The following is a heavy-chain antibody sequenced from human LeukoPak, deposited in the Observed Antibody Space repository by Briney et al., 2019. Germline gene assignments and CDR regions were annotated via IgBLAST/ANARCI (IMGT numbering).Heavy chain of an antibody. V-gene: IGHV4-39*01. CDR2: IYYSGRT. CDR1: GGSISSSGYY. CDR3: ARAYVSRHPRYYYDTSGYYAY. D-gene: IGHD3-22*01. J-gene: IGHJ4*02. Sequence: PSETLSLTCTVSGGSISSSGYYWGWIRQPPGKGLEWIGSIYYSGRTYYNPSLKSRVTISVDTSKNQFSLRLSSVTAADTAVYYCARAYVSRHPRYYYDTSGYYAYWGQGTLVTVSS.